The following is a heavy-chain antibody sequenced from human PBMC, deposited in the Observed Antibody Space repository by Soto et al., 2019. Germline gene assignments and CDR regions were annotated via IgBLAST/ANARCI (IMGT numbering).Heavy chain of an antibody. D-gene: IGHD4-17*01. CDR2: LYGSGRGI. CDR3: AKDAVAGDGVWIAHA. J-gene: IGHJ5*02. V-gene: IGHV3-23*01. Sequence: HPGGSLRLSCAASGFTFSSYAMIWIRQVPGKGLEWVSGLYGSGRGIHYADSVKGRFTISRDNSAYAVYLQMNNLRVEDAAVYYCAKDAVAGDGVWIAHAWGRGTAVTVSS. CDR1: GFTFSSYA.